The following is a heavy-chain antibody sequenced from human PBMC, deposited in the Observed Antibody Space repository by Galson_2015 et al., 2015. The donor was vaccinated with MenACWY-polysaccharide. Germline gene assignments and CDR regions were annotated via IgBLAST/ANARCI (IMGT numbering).Heavy chain of an antibody. J-gene: IGHJ3*02. CDR2: ISWNSGNI. CDR3: AKAYIVVTTRSAFDI. Sequence: YLRLSCAASGFTFDDYAMHWVRQAPGKGLEWVSGISWNSGNIGYADSVKGRFTISRDNAKNSLYLQMNSLRAEDTALYYCAKAYIVVTTRSAFDIWGQGTMVTVSS. CDR1: GFTFDDYA. D-gene: IGHD2-21*01. V-gene: IGHV3-9*01.